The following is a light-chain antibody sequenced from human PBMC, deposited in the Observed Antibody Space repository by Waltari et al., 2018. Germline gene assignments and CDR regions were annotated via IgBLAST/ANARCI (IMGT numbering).Light chain of an antibody. CDR1: QSLVHSDGNTH. Sequence: EVVMTQSPLSLPVTLGQPASISCKSSQSLVHSDGNTHLNWCPQRPGQSPRRLCYRVSSLESGVTDRFSGSGSGTDFTLKISRVEAESVAVYDCMQATHWPYTFGQGTSLDIK. J-gene: IGKJ2*01. V-gene: IGKV2-30*02. CDR3: MQATHWPYT. CDR2: RVS.